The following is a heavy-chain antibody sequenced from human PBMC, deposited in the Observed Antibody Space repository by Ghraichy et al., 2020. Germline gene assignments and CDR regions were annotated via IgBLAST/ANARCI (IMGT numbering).Heavy chain of an antibody. V-gene: IGHV3-33*08. J-gene: IGHJ6*02. CDR2: MWFDGSNQ. Sequence: GSLRLSCTASGFIFSSYGMHWVRQAPGKGLEWVAVMWFDGSNQNYGDSVKGRFTISRDNTKNTLYLQMNSLRAEDTAVYYCARDSASSWRSYNGLDVWGQGTTVTVSS. CDR3: ARDSASSWRSYNGLDV. CDR1: GFIFSSYG. D-gene: IGHD6-13*01.